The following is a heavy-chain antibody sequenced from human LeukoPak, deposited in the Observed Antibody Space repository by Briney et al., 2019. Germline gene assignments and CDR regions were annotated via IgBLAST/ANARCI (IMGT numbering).Heavy chain of an antibody. CDR3: ARRGVSPVSTFNWFDP. Sequence: SETLSLTCTVSGGSITSYYRSWIRQSPGKGLEWIGFMYYSGTTNYNPSLKSRVTISLGMSKNQFSLKLSSVTTADTAVYYCARRGVSPVSTFNWFDPWGQGTLVTVSS. J-gene: IGHJ5*02. CDR1: GGSITSYY. D-gene: IGHD2-2*01. V-gene: IGHV4-59*01. CDR2: MYYSGTT.